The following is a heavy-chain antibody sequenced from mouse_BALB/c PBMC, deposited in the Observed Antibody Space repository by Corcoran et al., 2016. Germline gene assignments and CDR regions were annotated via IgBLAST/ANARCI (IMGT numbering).Heavy chain of an antibody. J-gene: IGHJ2*01. CDR1: GYTFTEYT. CDR3: ASPYYYGSYYFDY. CDR2: INPNNGGT. Sequence: EGQLQQYGPELVKPGASVKISCKTSGYTFTEYTMHCVKQSHGKSLEWIGGINPNNGGTSYNQKFKGKATLTVDKSSSTAYMELRSLTSEDSADYYCASPYYYGSYYFDYWGQGTTLTVSS. V-gene: IGHV1-18*01. D-gene: IGHD1-1*01.